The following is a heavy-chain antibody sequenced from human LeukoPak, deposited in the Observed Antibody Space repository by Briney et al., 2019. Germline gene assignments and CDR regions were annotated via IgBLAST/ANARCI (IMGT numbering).Heavy chain of an antibody. CDR1: GFTFSSSA. CDR3: ARGGPRRGAYFDY. V-gene: IGHV3-23*01. Sequence: GGSLRLSCAASGFTFSSSAMSWVRQAPGKGLEWVSAISNNGGYTYYADSVQGRFTISRDNSKSTLCLQMNSLRAEDTAVYYCARGGPRRGAYFDYWGQGTLVTVSS. CDR2: ISNNGGYT. J-gene: IGHJ4*02.